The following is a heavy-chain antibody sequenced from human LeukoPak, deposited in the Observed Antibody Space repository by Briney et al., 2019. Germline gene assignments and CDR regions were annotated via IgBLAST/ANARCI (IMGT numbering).Heavy chain of an antibody. Sequence: SETLSLTCTVSGGSISSSSYYWGWIRQPPGKGLEWIGSIYFTGSAYYNPSLKSRVTISVDTSKNQFSLKLNSVTAADTAVYYCARQRRGSRKYEDYFDFWGQGILVTVSS. J-gene: IGHJ4*02. CDR1: GGSISSSSYY. V-gene: IGHV4-39*01. CDR2: IYFTGSA. CDR3: ARQRRGSRKYEDYFDF. D-gene: IGHD2-2*01.